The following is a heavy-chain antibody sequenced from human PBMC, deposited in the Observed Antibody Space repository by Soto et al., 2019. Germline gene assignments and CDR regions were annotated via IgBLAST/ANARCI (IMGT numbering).Heavy chain of an antibody. CDR3: ARGSLLRFLEWLPIDGMNWFDP. J-gene: IGHJ5*02. CDR2: IYYSGST. V-gene: IGHV4-59*01. CDR1: GGSISSYY. D-gene: IGHD3-3*01. Sequence: SETLSLTCTVSGGSISSYYWSWIRQPPGKGLEWIGYIYYSGSTNYNPSLKSRVTISVDTSKNQFSLKLSSVTAADTAVYYCARGSLLRFLEWLPIDGMNWFDPWGQGTLVTVSS.